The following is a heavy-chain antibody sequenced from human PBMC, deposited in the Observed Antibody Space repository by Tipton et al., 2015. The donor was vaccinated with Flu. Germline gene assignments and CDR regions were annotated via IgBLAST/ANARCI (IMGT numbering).Heavy chain of an antibody. J-gene: IGHJ6*02. CDR2: IYYSGST. Sequence: TLSLTCTVSGGSISSSSYYWGWIRQPPGKGLEWIGSIYYSGSTYYNPSLKSRVTISVDTSKNQFSLKLSSVTAADTAVYYCARDPTQRCGGDCYSTWASYYGMDVWDQGP. D-gene: IGHD2-21*02. V-gene: IGHV4-39*07. CDR3: ARDPTQRCGGDCYSTWASYYGMDV. CDR1: GGSISSSSYY.